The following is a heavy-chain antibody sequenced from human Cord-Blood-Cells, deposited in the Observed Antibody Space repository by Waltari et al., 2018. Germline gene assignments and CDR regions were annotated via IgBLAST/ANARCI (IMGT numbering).Heavy chain of an antibody. CDR1: GGSFSGYY. D-gene: IGHD6-13*01. Sequence: QVQLQQWGAGLLKPSETLSLTCAVYGGSFSGYYWSWIRQPPGKGLEWIGEFNHSGSTNYNPSLKSRVTISVDTSKNQFSLKLSSVTAADTAVYYCATRHGYSSSWYYFQHWGQGTLVTVSS. V-gene: IGHV4-34*01. CDR3: ATRHGYSSSWYYFQH. CDR2: FNHSGST. J-gene: IGHJ1*01.